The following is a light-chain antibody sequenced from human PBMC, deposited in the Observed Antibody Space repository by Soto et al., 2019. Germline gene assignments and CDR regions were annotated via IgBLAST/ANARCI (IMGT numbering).Light chain of an antibody. CDR1: QSISTY. CDR2: ASS. V-gene: IGKV1-39*01. Sequence: DIQMTQSPSSLSASVGDRVTITCRASQSISTYLNWFQQEPGKAPKLLIYASSTCQGGVPSRFSGSGSGSEFTLTISSLQPEDFATYYCQQTFRHTSITFGQGTRLDIK. CDR3: QQTFRHTSIT. J-gene: IGKJ5*01.